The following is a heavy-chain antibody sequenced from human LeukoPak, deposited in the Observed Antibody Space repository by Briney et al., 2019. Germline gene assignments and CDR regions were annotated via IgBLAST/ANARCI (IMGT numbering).Heavy chain of an antibody. Sequence: SETLSLTCTVSGGSVSSGNYYWSWIRQPPGKGLEWIGYIYYSGSTNYNPSLKSRVTMSVDTSENQFSLKLSSVTAADTAVYYCARDRNGGVSGYDFYYYYGMDVWGQGTTVTVSS. V-gene: IGHV4-61*01. J-gene: IGHJ6*02. D-gene: IGHD3-3*01. CDR1: GGSVSSGNYY. CDR3: ARDRNGGVSGYDFYYYYGMDV. CDR2: IYYSGST.